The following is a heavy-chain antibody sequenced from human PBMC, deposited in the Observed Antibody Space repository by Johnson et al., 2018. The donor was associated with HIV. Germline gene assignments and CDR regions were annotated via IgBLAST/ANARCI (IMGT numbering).Heavy chain of an antibody. J-gene: IGHJ3*01. CDR3: AREKSVWGASDAFDV. V-gene: IGHV3-23*04. D-gene: IGHD3-10*02. CDR2: ISASGGRT. CDR1: GFIFSSHA. Sequence: VQLVESGGNLVQPGGSLRLSCAASGFIFSSHAMTWLRQAPGQGLEWVSAISASGGRTCYADSVKGRFTVSRDKSKNTVFLQMDSLRAEDTAVYYCAREKSVWGASDAFDVWGLGTMVTVSS.